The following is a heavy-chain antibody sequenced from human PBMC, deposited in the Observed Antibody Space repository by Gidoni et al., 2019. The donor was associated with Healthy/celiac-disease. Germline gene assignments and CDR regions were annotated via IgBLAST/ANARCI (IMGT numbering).Heavy chain of an antibody. D-gene: IGHD3-22*01. CDR1: GGSFSGYY. Sequence: QVQLQQWGAGLLKPSETLSLTCAVYGGSFSGYYWSWIRQPPGKGLEWIGEINHSGSTNYNPSLKSRVTISVDTSKNQFSLKLSSVTAADTAVYYCARGGLVITGISRFDYWGQGTLVTVSS. V-gene: IGHV4-34*01. CDR2: INHSGST. J-gene: IGHJ4*02. CDR3: ARGGLVITGISRFDY.